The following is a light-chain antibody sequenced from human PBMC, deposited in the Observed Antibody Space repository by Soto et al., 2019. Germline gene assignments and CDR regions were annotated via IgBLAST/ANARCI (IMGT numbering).Light chain of an antibody. Sequence: EIVMTQSPAPLSVFSRDRVTLSCRASRSVSNNLAWYQQRPGQAPRLLIYGASTMATDIPPRFSGSGSGTEFILTISSLQSEDFAVYYCQQYSNGPRTFGQGTTVDIK. V-gene: IGKV3-15*01. CDR2: GAS. CDR3: QQYSNGPRT. J-gene: IGKJ1*01. CDR1: RSVSNN.